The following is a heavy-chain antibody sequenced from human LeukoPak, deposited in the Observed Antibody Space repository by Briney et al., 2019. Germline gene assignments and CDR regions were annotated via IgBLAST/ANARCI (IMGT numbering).Heavy chain of an antibody. J-gene: IGHJ4*02. CDR3: ARDAGSSGYYYDY. CDR1: GFTFSSYA. CDR2: IYSGGST. D-gene: IGHD3-22*01. Sequence: GGSLRLSCAASGFTFSSYAMSWVRQAPGKGLEWVSVIYSGGSTYYADSVKGRFTISRDNSKNTLYLQMNSLRAEDTAVYYCARDAGSSGYYYDYRGQGTLVTVSS. V-gene: IGHV3-53*01.